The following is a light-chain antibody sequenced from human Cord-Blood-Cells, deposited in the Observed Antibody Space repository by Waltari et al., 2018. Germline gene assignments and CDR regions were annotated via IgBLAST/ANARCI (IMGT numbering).Light chain of an antibody. Sequence: DIQMTPSPSSLSASVGDRVTITCRASQSISSYLNGYQQKPGKAPKLLIYSASSLQSGVPSRFSGSGSGTDFTLTISSLQPEDFATYYCQQSYSTPRTFGQGTKVEIK. J-gene: IGKJ1*01. V-gene: IGKV1-39*01. CDR3: QQSYSTPRT. CDR2: SAS. CDR1: QSISSY.